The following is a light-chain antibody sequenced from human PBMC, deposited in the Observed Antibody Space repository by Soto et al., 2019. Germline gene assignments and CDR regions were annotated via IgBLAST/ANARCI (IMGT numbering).Light chain of an antibody. Sequence: QSALTQPASVSGSPGQSIAISCTGTSTDFGSYNLVSWYQQHPGKAPKLMIYEDSKRPSGISNRFSGSKSGNTDSLTISGLQAEDEADYYCCSYAGSIWVFGGGTKLTVL. CDR2: EDS. V-gene: IGLV2-23*01. J-gene: IGLJ3*02. CDR1: STDFGSYNL. CDR3: CSYAGSIWV.